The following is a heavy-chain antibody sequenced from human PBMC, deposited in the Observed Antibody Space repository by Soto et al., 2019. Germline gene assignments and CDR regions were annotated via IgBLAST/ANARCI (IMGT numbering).Heavy chain of an antibody. D-gene: IGHD5-18*01. CDR2: INSDGSGT. V-gene: IGHV3-74*01. Sequence: ELQLVESGGGLVQPGGSLRLSCAASGFTFTSYWMHWVRQAPGKGLVWVSRINSDGSGTVYVDSVKGRFTISRDNAKNALYLQMSSLRAEDRAVYCCTRSIPGYRYPDTWGQGTLVGVPS. CDR3: TRSIPGYRYPDT. J-gene: IGHJ5*02. CDR1: GFTFTSYW.